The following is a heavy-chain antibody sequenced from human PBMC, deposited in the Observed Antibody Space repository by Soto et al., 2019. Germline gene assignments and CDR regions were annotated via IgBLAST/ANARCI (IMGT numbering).Heavy chain of an antibody. D-gene: IGHD3-10*01. V-gene: IGHV3-30-3*01. CDR2: ISYDGSNK. Sequence: GGSLRLSCAASGFTFSSYAMHWVRQAPGKGLEWVAVISYDGSNKYYADSVKGRFTISRDNSKNTLYLQMNSLRAEDTVVYYCACYGSGSYYNVVASCDYWGQGTLVTVSS. CDR3: ACYGSGSYYNVVASCDY. CDR1: GFTFSSYA. J-gene: IGHJ4*02.